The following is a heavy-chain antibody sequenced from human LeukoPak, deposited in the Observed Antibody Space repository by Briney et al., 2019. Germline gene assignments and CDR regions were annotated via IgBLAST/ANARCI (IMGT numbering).Heavy chain of an antibody. J-gene: IGHJ3*02. CDR2: MSNDGSIK. D-gene: IGHD3-3*01. V-gene: IGHV3-30-3*01. Sequence: GGSLRLSCAASGFTFSEYTIHWVRQAPGKGLEWVAVMSNDGSIKKYANSVKGRFTISRDNSKNTLYLQMDSLRAEDTAVYYCAREFTIFGVVIQRYDAFDIWGQGTMVTVSS. CDR3: AREFTIFGVVIQRYDAFDI. CDR1: GFTFSEYT.